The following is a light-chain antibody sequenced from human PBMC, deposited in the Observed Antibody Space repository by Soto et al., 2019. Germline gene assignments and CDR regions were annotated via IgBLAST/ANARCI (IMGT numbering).Light chain of an antibody. Sequence: EMVLTQSPGTLSLSPGERATLSCSASQSVSSSYLAWYQQRPGQAPRLLIFGASYRATGVTDRFSGSGSGTDFTLTISRLEPEDFAVYYCQQYSSSPPEFTFGPGTKVDSK. CDR1: QSVSSSY. J-gene: IGKJ3*01. CDR3: QQYSSSPPEFT. V-gene: IGKV3-20*01. CDR2: GAS.